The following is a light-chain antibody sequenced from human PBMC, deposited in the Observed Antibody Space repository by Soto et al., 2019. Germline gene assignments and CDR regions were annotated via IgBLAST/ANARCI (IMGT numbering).Light chain of an antibody. Sequence: QPVLTQPPSASASLGASVKLTCTLSSGHNSYAIAWHQQQPEKGPRYLMKLNSDGSHSKGDGIPDRFSGSSSGAERYLTISSLQSEDEADYYCQTWSTDIRVFXXGTKLTVL. CDR2: LNSDGSH. J-gene: IGLJ3*02. CDR3: QTWSTDIRV. V-gene: IGLV4-69*01. CDR1: SGHNSYA.